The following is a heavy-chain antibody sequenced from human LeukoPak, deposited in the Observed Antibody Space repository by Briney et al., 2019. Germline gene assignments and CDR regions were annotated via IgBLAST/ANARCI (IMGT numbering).Heavy chain of an antibody. Sequence: GGSLRLSCAASGFSFDDYVMHWVRQAPGKGLEWVSAISGSGGSTYYADSVKGRFTISRGNSKNTLYLQMNSLRAEDTAVYYCAKDRAPYSSSSGDYWGQGTLVTVSS. J-gene: IGHJ4*02. CDR2: ISGSGGST. CDR1: GFSFDDYV. CDR3: AKDRAPYSSSSGDY. D-gene: IGHD6-6*01. V-gene: IGHV3-23*01.